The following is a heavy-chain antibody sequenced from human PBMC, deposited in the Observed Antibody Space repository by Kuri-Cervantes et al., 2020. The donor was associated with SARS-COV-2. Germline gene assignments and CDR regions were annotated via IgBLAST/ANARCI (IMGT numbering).Heavy chain of an antibody. CDR3: YCAPKEGFDS. CDR2: FDPEDGET. J-gene: IGHJ4*02. CDR1: GYTLTELS. D-gene: IGHD2-21*01. V-gene: IGHV1-24*01. Sequence: ASVKVSCKVSGYTLTELSMHWVRQAPGKGLEWMGGFDPEDGETIYAQKFQGRVTMAEDTSTDTAYMELSSLTSEDTAIYYCYCAPKEGFDSWGQGTLVTSPQ.